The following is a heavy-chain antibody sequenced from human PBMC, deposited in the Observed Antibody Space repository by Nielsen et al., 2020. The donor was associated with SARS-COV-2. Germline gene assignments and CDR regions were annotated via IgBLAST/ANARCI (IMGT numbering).Heavy chain of an antibody. Sequence: VRQAPGKGLEWVSYISSSGSTIYYADSVKGRFTISRDNAKNSLYLQMNSLRAEDTAVYCCARGGHDYYGSGSYYSTGWFDPWGQGTLVTVSS. V-gene: IGHV3-48*03. D-gene: IGHD3-10*01. CDR2: ISSSGSTI. CDR3: ARGGHDYYGSGSYYSTGWFDP. J-gene: IGHJ5*02.